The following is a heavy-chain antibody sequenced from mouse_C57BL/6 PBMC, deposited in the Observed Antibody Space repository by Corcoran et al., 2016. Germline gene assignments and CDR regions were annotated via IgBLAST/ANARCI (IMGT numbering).Heavy chain of an antibody. V-gene: IGHV1-19*01. D-gene: IGHD2-1*01. J-gene: IGHJ2*01. CDR1: GYTFTDYY. CDR3: ARYPPLYYGNYYFDY. CDR2: INPYNGGT. Sequence: EVQLQQSGPVLVKPGASVKISCKASGYTFTDYYMNWVKQSHGKSLEWIGVINPYNGGTSYNQKFKGKATLTVDKSSSTAYMELNSLTSEDSAVYYCARYPPLYYGNYYFDYWGQGTTLTVSS.